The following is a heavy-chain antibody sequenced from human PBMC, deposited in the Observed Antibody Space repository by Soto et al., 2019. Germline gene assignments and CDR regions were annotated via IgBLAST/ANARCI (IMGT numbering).Heavy chain of an antibody. V-gene: IGHV3-21*01. CDR1: GFTFSSYS. D-gene: IGHD1-1*01. CDR2: ISSSSSYI. J-gene: IGHJ3*02. CDR3: ARVKEEDPWSAFDI. Sequence: GGSLRLSCAASGFTFSSYSMNWVRQAPGKGLEWVSSISSSSSYIYYADSVKGRFTISRDNAKNSLYLQMNSLRAEDTAVYYCARVKEEDPWSAFDIWGQGTMVTVSS.